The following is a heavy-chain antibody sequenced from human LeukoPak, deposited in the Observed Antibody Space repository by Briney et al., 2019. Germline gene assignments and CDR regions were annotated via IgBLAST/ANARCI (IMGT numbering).Heavy chain of an antibody. Sequence: GGSLRLSCVASGFTFSSYAMSWVRQAPGKGLEWVSGVSGSGGSTNYADSVRGRFTISRDNSKNTLYLQMSSLRAEDTAVYYCAKKLGSGSLNGVDVWGKGTTVTVSS. CDR3: AKKLGSGSLNGVDV. D-gene: IGHD3-10*01. V-gene: IGHV3-23*01. CDR2: VSGSGGST. J-gene: IGHJ6*04. CDR1: GFTFSSYA.